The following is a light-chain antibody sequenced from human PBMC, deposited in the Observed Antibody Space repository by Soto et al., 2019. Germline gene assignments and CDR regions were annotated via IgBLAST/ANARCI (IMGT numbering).Light chain of an antibody. CDR2: QDS. CDR1: KLGDKY. Sequence: YELTQPPSVSVSPGQTASITCSGDKLGDKYACWYQQKPGQSPVLVIYQDSKRPSGIPERFSGSNSGNTATLTISGTQAMDEADYYCQAWDSSTVVFGGGTKLTVL. CDR3: QAWDSSTVV. V-gene: IGLV3-1*01. J-gene: IGLJ2*01.